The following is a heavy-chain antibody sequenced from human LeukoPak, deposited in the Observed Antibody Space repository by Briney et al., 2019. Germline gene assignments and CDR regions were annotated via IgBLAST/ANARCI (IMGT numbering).Heavy chain of an antibody. V-gene: IGHV3-53*01. D-gene: IGHD4/OR15-4a*01. CDR1: GFTASSNS. Sequence: VGCLRLSRTVSGFTASSNSMSSVREAPGKGLEWVSFIYSDNTHYSDSATGRFTISRDNSKNTLYLQMNSLRAEDTAVYYCARRAGAYSHPYDYWGQGTLVTVSS. J-gene: IGHJ4*02. CDR3: ARRAGAYSHPYDY. CDR2: IYSDNT.